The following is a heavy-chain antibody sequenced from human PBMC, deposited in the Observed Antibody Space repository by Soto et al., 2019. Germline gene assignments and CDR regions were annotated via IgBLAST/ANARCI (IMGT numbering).Heavy chain of an antibody. CDR1: GFTFSSHD. Sequence: EVQLVESGGGLVQPGGSLRLSCAASGFTFSSHDMHWVRQVTGKGLEWVAGIDSAGDAKYPASVQGRVTISRENARDSLHHQMNSLRAGVTAVYYCARGGIWGVSGNGFDTWGQGTLVTVSS. CDR3: ARGGIWGVSGNGFDT. CDR2: IDSAGDA. V-gene: IGHV3-13*01. J-gene: IGHJ5*02. D-gene: IGHD3-10*01.